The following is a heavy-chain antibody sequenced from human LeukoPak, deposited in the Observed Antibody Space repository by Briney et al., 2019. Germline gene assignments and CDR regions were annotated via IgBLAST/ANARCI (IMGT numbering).Heavy chain of an antibody. CDR2: ISSSGSTI. Sequence: GGSLRLSCAASGFTFSNYEMNWVRQAPGKGLEWVSYISSSGSTIYYADSVKGRFTISRDNAKNSLYLQMNSLRAEDTAVYYCARDAAYYYGSGSYPSWWFDPWGQGTLVTVSS. D-gene: IGHD3-10*01. V-gene: IGHV3-48*03. CDR3: ARDAAYYYGSGSYPSWWFDP. CDR1: GFTFSNYE. J-gene: IGHJ5*02.